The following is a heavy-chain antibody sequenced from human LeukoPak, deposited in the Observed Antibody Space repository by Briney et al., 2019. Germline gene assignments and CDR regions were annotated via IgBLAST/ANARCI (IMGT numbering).Heavy chain of an antibody. CDR3: ARAHCSSTTCCPDY. CDR1: GYIFSGYY. CDR2: INPNSGGT. V-gene: IGHV1-2*02. J-gene: IGHJ4*02. Sequence: ASVKVSCKASGYIFSGYYMYWVRQAPGQGLEWMGWINPNSGGTKNAQKFQGRVTMTRDTSISTAYMEVSRLTSDDTAVYYCARAHCSSTTCCPDYWGQGTLVTVSS. D-gene: IGHD2-2*01.